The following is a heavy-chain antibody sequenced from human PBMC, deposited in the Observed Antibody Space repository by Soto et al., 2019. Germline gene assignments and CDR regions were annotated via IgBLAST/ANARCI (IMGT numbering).Heavy chain of an antibody. CDR3: ARDGGGYVRTGYHYGLDV. CDR1: GGSISSGDYY. D-gene: IGHD5-12*01. CDR2: IYYSGST. J-gene: IGHJ6*02. V-gene: IGHV4-30-4*01. Sequence: PSETLSLTCTVSGGSISSGDYYWSWIRQPPGKGLEWIGYIYYSGSTYYHPSLQSRVTISVDTSKNQFSLKLSSVTAADTAVYYCARDGGGYVRTGYHYGLDVSGQGTSVSVSS.